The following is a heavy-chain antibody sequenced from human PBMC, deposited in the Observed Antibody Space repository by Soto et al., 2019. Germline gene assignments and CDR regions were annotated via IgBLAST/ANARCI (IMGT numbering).Heavy chain of an antibody. CDR3: ARAPYCGGDCYSDYFDY. D-gene: IGHD2-21*02. CDR1: GYTFTSYY. J-gene: IGHJ4*02. Sequence: QVQLVQSGAEVKKPGASVKVSCKASGYTFTSYYMHWVRQAPGQGLEWMGIINPSGGSTSYAQKFQGIVTMTRDTSTSTVYMELSSLRSEDTAVYYCARAPYCGGDCYSDYFDYWGQGTLVTVSS. CDR2: INPSGGST. V-gene: IGHV1-46*01.